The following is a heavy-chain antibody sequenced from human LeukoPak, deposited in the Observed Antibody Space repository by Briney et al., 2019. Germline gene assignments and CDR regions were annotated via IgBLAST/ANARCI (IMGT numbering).Heavy chain of an antibody. CDR3: AAEAAYYYDSRDAFDV. D-gene: IGHD3-22*01. J-gene: IGHJ3*01. V-gene: IGHV1-58*01. CDR2: TVVGSGNT. CDR1: GFTFTSSA. Sequence: ASVKVSCKASGFTFTSSAVQWVRQARGQRLEWIGWTVVGSGNTNYAQKFQERVTITRDMSTSLVYMELSSLRSEDTAVYYCAAEAAYYYDSRDAFDVWGQGTMVTVSS.